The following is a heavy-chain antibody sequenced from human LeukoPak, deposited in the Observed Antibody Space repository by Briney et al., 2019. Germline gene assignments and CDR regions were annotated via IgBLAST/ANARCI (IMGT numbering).Heavy chain of an antibody. CDR1: GFTFSSYG. CDR2: ISYDGSNK. V-gene: IGHV3-30*18. J-gene: IGHJ5*02. Sequence: GGSLRLSCAASGFTFSSYGMHWVRQAPGKGLEWVAVISYDGSNKYYADSVKGRFTISRDNSKNTLYLQMNSLRAEDTAVYYCAKDSDIWFGESNWFDPWGQGTLVTVSS. D-gene: IGHD3-10*01. CDR3: AKDSDIWFGESNWFDP.